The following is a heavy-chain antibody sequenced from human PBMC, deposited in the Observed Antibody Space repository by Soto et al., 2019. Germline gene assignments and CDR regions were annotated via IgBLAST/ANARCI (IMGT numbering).Heavy chain of an antibody. V-gene: IGHV3-30*18. D-gene: IGHD3-3*01. Sequence: QVQLVESGGGVVQPGRSLRLSCAASGFTFSSYGMHWVRQAPGKGLEWVAVISYDGSNKYYADSVKGRFTISRDNSKKTLYLQMNSLRAEDTAVYYCAKGADDFWSGYFDYWGQGTLVTVSS. J-gene: IGHJ4*02. CDR3: AKGADDFWSGYFDY. CDR2: ISYDGSNK. CDR1: GFTFSSYG.